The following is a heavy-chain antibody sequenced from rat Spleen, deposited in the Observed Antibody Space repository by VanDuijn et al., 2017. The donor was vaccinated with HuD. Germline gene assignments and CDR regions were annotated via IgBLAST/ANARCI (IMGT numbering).Heavy chain of an antibody. D-gene: IGHD3-2*01. CDR1: XFTXXXYX. CDR3: ATSPDYWYFDF. J-gene: IGHJ1*01. Sequence: EVQLVESGGGLVXXGRXXKLSCEXXXFTXXXYXXXWVXXXPKXXXEXXXSIXXXGTNTYKGDSGKRLLPISRDHAKSTLHMQMDRLRSEDTATYYCATSPDYWYFDFWGPGTMVTVSS. V-gene: IGHV5-22*01. CDR2: IXXXGTNT.